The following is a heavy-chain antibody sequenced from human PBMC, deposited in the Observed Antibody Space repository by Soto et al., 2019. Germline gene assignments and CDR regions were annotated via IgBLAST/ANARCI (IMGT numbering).Heavy chain of an antibody. D-gene: IGHD3-22*01. J-gene: IGHJ3*02. V-gene: IGHV1-24*01. CDR2: FDPEDGET. CDR1: GYSLTELS. Sequence: EASVKVSCKVSGYSLTELSMHWVRQAPGKGXEWMGGFDPEDGETISAQKFQGSFTMTEDTSTDTAYMELSSLRSEDTAVYYCATRARNSRTIVVATDVFDIWGQGTMVTVSS. CDR3: ATRARNSRTIVVATDVFDI.